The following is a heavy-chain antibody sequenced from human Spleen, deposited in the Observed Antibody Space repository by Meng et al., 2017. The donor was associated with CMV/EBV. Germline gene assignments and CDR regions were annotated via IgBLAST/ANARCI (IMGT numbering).Heavy chain of an antibody. V-gene: IGHV3-23*01. D-gene: IGHD3/OR15-3a*01. Sequence: GESLKISCAASGFTFSSYAMSWVRHAPGKGLGWVSSFSASGDTTYYTDSVKGRFTIPRDKSRNTLYLQMNSLRAEDTALYYCVKGGLTLNYYYYGMDVWGQGTTVTVSS. CDR1: GFTFSSYA. J-gene: IGHJ6*02. CDR3: VKGGLTLNYYYYGMDV. CDR2: FSASGDTT.